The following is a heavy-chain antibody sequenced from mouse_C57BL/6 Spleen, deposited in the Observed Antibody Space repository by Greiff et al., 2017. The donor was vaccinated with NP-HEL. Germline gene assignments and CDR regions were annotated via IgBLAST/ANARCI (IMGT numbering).Heavy chain of an antibody. D-gene: IGHD2-2*01. V-gene: IGHV14-2*01. CDR3: DRRGEGYVSYFDY. J-gene: IGHJ2*01. CDR1: GFNIKDYY. CDR2: IDPEDGET. Sequence: VQLQQSGAELVKPGASVKLSCTASGFNIKDYYMHWVKQRPEQGLEWIGRIDPEDGETKYAPKFQGTATITSDTSSNTASLQLSSRTSEDTAVYYCDRRGEGYVSYFDYWGQGTTLTVSS.